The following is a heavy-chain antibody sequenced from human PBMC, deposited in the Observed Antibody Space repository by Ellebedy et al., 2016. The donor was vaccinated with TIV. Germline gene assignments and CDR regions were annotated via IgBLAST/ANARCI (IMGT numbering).Heavy chain of an antibody. D-gene: IGHD6-13*01. J-gene: IGHJ4*02. CDR2: ISAYNGNT. CDR3: ARARGPSYSSSWDQYYFDY. V-gene: IGHV1-18*01. CDR1: GYTFTSYG. Sequence: ASVKVSCKASGYTFTSYGISWVRQAPGQGLEWMGWISAYNGNTNYAQKLQGRVTMTTDTSTSTAYMELRSLRSDDTAVYYCARARGPSYSSSWDQYYFDYWGQGTLVTVSS.